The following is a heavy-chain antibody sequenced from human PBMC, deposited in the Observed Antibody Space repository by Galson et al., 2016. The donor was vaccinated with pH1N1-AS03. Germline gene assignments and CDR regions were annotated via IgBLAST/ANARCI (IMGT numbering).Heavy chain of an antibody. Sequence: SVKVSCKASGYTFSNFGMFWVRQAPGQGLEWMGWISPQNGNTQYAQGLEGRVTMTTDTSTSTAYMELWSLTYDDTAVYYCARAAPFDPWGQGAQVTVSS. CDR3: ARAAPFDP. V-gene: IGHV1-18*04. D-gene: IGHD2-15*01. J-gene: IGHJ5*02. CDR2: ISPQNGNT. CDR1: GYTFSNFG.